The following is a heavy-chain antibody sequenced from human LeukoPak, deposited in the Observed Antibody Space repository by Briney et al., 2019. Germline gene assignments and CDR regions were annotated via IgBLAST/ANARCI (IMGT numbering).Heavy chain of an antibody. V-gene: IGHV4-61*01. Sequence: SETLSLTCTVSGGSVSSGSYYWSWIRQPPGKGLEWIGYIYYSGSTNYNPSLKSRVAISVDTSKNQFSLKLSSVTAADTAVYYCASSNSGSYNDAFDIWGQGTKVTVSP. CDR2: IYYSGST. D-gene: IGHD1-26*01. CDR3: ASSNSGSYNDAFDI. CDR1: GGSVSSGSYY. J-gene: IGHJ3*02.